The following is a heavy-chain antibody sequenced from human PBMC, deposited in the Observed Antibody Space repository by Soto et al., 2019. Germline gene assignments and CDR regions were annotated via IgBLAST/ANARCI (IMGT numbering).Heavy chain of an antibody. CDR1: GGSISSYY. J-gene: IGHJ4*02. Sequence: QVQLQESGPGLVKPSETLSLTCTVSGGSISSYYWSWIRQPPGKGLEWIGYIYYSGSTNYNPSLKSRVTISVDTSKNQVSLKLSSVTAADTAVYYCARDYSGYDFFDYWGQGTLVTVSS. CDR2: IYYSGST. CDR3: ARDYSGYDFFDY. D-gene: IGHD5-12*01. V-gene: IGHV4-59*01.